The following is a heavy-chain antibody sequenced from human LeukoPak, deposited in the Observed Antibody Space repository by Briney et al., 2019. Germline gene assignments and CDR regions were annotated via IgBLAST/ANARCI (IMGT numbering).Heavy chain of an antibody. J-gene: IGHJ4*02. Sequence: GGSLRLSCAASGFTFSTYWMSWVRQAPGKGLEWVSVIYSGGSTYYADSVKGRFTISRDNSKNTLYLQMNSLRAEDTAVYYCAREPRRDYFDYWGQGTLVTVSS. CDR3: AREPRRDYFDY. CDR1: GFTFSTYW. CDR2: IYSGGST. D-gene: IGHD1-14*01. V-gene: IGHV3-53*01.